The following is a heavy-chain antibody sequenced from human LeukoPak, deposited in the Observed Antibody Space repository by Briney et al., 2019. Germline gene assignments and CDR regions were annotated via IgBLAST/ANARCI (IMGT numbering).Heavy chain of an antibody. CDR3: ARAPRNSSTMLDF. D-gene: IGHD6-13*01. CDR2: INAGNGNT. J-gene: IGHJ4*02. V-gene: IGHV1-3*01. Sequence: GASVKVSCKASGYTFTSYAMHWVRQAPGQRLEWMGWINAGNGNTKYSQKFQGRVTITRDTSASTAYMDLSSLRSEDTAVYHCARAPRNSSTMLDFWGQGTLVTISS. CDR1: GYTFTSYA.